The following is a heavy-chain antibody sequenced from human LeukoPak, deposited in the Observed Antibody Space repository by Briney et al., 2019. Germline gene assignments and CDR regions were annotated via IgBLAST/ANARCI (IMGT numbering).Heavy chain of an antibody. J-gene: IGHJ4*02. D-gene: IGHD3-10*01. CDR3: ATDMIRGVILRRVLDY. CDR2: INPNRGGT. CDR1: GYTFTSYA. V-gene: IGHV1-2*02. Sequence: GASVKVSCKASGYTFTSYAMNWVRQAPGRGLEWMGWINPNRGGTNYSQKFQGRVTMTSDTSISTTYMELSRLSSDDTAVYYCATDMIRGVILRRVLDYWGQGTLVTVSS.